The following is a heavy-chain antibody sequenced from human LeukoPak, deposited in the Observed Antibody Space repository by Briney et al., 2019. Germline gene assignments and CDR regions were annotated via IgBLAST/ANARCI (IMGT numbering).Heavy chain of an antibody. J-gene: IGHJ4*02. CDR2: ISTYNGNT. V-gene: IGHV1-18*01. Sequence: ASVKVSCEASGGTFSSYDITWVRQAPGQGLEWMAWISTYNGNTNYAQKVQGRVTMTTDTSTSTAYMELRSLRSDDTAVYYCARVLRYDFWSAYYFDYWGQGTLVTVSS. CDR3: ARVLRYDFWSAYYFDY. D-gene: IGHD3-3*01. CDR1: GGTFSSYD.